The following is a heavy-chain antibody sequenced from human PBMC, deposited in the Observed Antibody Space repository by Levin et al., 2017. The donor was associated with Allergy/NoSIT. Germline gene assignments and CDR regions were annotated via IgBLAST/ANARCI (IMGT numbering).Heavy chain of an antibody. J-gene: IGHJ4*02. Sequence: SVKVSCKASGGTFSSYAISWVRQAPGQGLEWMGGIIPIFGTANYAQKFQGRVTITADESTSTAYMELSSLRSEDTAVYYCATNVGLYGDYVYFDYWGQGTLVTVSS. CDR1: GGTFSSYA. CDR2: IIPIFGTA. D-gene: IGHD4-17*01. V-gene: IGHV1-69*13. CDR3: ATNVGLYGDYVYFDY.